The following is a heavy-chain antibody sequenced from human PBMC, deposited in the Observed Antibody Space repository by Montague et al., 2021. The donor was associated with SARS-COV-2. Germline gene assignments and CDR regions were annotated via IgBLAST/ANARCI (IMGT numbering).Heavy chain of an antibody. J-gene: IGHJ6*04. CDR1: GGSFSGCY. D-gene: IGHD6-6*01. CDR3: SRVKSISSWVSQPAPV. CDR2: VNLSGST. Sequence: SETLSLTCAVYGGSFSGCYWSWIRQPPGKGLEWIGEVNLSGSTNYNPSLKSRVTISVDTSKNQFSLKLSSVTAADTAVYYCSRVKSISSWVSQPAPVWGKGTTVTVSS. V-gene: IGHV4-34*01.